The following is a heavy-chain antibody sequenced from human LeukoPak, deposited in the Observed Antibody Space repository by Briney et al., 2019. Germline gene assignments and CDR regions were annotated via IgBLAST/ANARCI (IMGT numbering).Heavy chain of an antibody. V-gene: IGHV4-59*11. Sequence: SETLSLTCTVSGDSIGSHYWSWIRQPPGKGLEWIGYIFYVGSTNYNPSLKSRVTISVDASKNQFSLKLNSVTAADTAVYYCARDYYDSRGEAFDIWGQGTMVTVSS. CDR1: GDSIGSHY. CDR2: IFYVGST. CDR3: ARDYYDSRGEAFDI. D-gene: IGHD3-22*01. J-gene: IGHJ3*02.